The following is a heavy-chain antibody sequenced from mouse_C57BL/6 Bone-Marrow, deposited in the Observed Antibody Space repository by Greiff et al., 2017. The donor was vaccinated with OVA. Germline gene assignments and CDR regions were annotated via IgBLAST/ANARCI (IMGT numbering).Heavy chain of an antibody. CDR3: TRGYSNYYAMDY. V-gene: IGHV1-15*01. D-gene: IGHD2-5*01. Sequence: VQLQQSGAELVRPGASVTLSCKASGYTFTDYEMHWVKQTPVHGLELIGAIDPETGGTAYNQKFKGKAILTADKSSRTAYMELRSLTSEDSAVYYCTRGYSNYYAMDYWGQGTSVTVSS. CDR2: IDPETGGT. CDR1: GYTFTDYE. J-gene: IGHJ4*01.